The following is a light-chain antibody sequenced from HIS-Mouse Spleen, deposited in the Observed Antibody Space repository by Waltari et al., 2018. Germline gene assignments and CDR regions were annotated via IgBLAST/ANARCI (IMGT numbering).Light chain of an antibody. CDR3: AAWDDSLSGHVV. CDR2: RHN. J-gene: IGLJ2*01. Sequence: QSVLTQPPSASGTPGQRVTISCSGSSSNIGSNYVYWYQQLPGTAPKLLIYRHNQRPAGVPDRFSGSKSGTSASLAISGLRSEDEADYYCAAWDDSLSGHVVFGGVTKLTVL. V-gene: IGLV1-47*01. CDR1: SSNIGSNY.